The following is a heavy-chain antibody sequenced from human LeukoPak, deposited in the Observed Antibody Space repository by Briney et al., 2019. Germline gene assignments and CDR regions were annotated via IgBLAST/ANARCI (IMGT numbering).Heavy chain of an antibody. CDR2: IYSGAGT. V-gene: IGHV3-66*02. D-gene: IGHD6-13*01. CDR1: GFTVSSHY. J-gene: IGHJ4*02. CDR3: ARDRGFSSSWSLFVY. Sequence: PGGSLRLSCAASGFTVSSHYMSWVRQAPGKGLEWVSVIYSGAGTSYADSVQGRFTISRDNSKNTLYLQMNSLRVEDTAVYYCARDRGFSSSWSLFVYWGQGTLVTVSS.